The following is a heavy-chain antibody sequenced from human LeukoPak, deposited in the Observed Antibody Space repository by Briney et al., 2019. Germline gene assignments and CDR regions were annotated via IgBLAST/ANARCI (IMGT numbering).Heavy chain of an antibody. V-gene: IGHV3-23*01. Sequence: GGSLRLSRAASGFTFSSSAMSWVRQAPGKGLEWVSAISNNGGYTYYADSVQGRFTISRDNSKSTLCLQMNSLRAEDTAVYYCAKQLGYCSDGSCYFPYWGQGTLVTVSS. D-gene: IGHD2-15*01. CDR2: ISNNGGYT. J-gene: IGHJ4*02. CDR3: AKQLGYCSDGSCYFPY. CDR1: GFTFSSSA.